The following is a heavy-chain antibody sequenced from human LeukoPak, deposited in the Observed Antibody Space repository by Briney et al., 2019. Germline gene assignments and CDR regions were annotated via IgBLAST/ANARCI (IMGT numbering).Heavy chain of an antibody. J-gene: IGHJ4*02. CDR2: ISGSASST. CDR3: AKGSSYYGSGSYYKAFDY. D-gene: IGHD3-10*01. CDR1: GFTFSSYA. Sequence: PGGSLRLSCAASGFTFSSYAMSWVRQAPGKGLEWVSAISGSASSTYYADSVKGRFTISRDNSKNTLYLQMNSLRAEDTAVYYCAKGSSYYGSGSYYKAFDYWGQGTLVTVSS. V-gene: IGHV3-23*01.